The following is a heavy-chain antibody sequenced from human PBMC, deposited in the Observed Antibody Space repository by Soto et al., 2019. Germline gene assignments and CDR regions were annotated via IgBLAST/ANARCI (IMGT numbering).Heavy chain of an antibody. CDR1: GGSIRSYY. V-gene: IGHV4-59*01. CDR3: ARDTAFNY. J-gene: IGHJ4*02. Sequence: SETLSLTCTVSGGSIRSYYWSWIRQPPGKGLEWIGYVYDSGRTNYNYKPSLKSRVTISVDTSKNQFSLNLRSVTAADTALYYCARDTAFNYWGQGALVTVYS. D-gene: IGHD4-17*01. CDR2: VYDSGRT.